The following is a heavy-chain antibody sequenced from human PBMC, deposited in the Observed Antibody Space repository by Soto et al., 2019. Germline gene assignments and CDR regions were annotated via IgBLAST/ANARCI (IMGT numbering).Heavy chain of an antibody. Sequence: GGSLRLSCAASGFTFSSYGMHWVRQAPGKGLEWVTVISYDGSNKYYADSVKGRFTISRDNSKNTLYLQMNSLRAEDTAVYYCAKDLASGYCSGGSCYSGGSWGQGTLVTVSS. CDR1: GFTFSSYG. D-gene: IGHD2-15*01. CDR2: ISYDGSNK. V-gene: IGHV3-30*18. CDR3: AKDLASGYCSGGSCYSGGS. J-gene: IGHJ5*02.